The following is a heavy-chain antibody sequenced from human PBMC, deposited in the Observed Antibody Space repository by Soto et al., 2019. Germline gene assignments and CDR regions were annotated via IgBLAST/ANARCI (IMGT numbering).Heavy chain of an antibody. J-gene: IGHJ6*03. D-gene: IGHD6-6*01. CDR3: ASRIAARPRLGYHYYYMDV. Sequence: PGGSLRLSCAASGFTFSSYWMSWVRQAPGKGLEWVANIKQDGSEKYYVDSVKGRFTISRDNAKNSLYLQMNSLRAEDTAVYYCASRIAARPRLGYHYYYMDVWGKGTTVTVS. CDR2: IKQDGSEK. CDR1: GFTFSSYW. V-gene: IGHV3-7*01.